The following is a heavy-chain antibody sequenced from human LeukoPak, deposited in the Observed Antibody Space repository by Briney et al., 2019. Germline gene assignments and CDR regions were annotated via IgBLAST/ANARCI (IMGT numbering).Heavy chain of an antibody. V-gene: IGHV4-59*12. CDR2: IYYSGST. CDR1: GGSISSYY. Sequence: NPSETLSLTCTVSGGSISSYYWSWIRQPPGKGLEWIGYIYYSGSTYYNSSLKSRVTISVDTSKNQFSLRVSSVTAADTAVYYCARDAGHQLSRRNYYAMDVWGQGTTVTVSS. CDR3: ARDAGHQLSRRNYYAMDV. J-gene: IGHJ6*02. D-gene: IGHD2-2*01.